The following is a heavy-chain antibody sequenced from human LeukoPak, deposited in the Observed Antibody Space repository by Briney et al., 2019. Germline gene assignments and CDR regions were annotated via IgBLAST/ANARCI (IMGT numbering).Heavy chain of an antibody. CDR3: ATNILVRDIINWFDP. J-gene: IGHJ5*02. CDR2: MSAYNGNT. CDR1: GYTFTNYG. V-gene: IGHV1-18*01. Sequence: ASVKVSCKASGYTFTNYGISWVRQAPGHGLEWMGWMSAYNGNTNYAKKLQGRVTMTTDTSTSTAYLYLRRLRSDDPAMYYCATNILVRDIINWFDPWGQGTLVTVSS. D-gene: IGHD3-10*01.